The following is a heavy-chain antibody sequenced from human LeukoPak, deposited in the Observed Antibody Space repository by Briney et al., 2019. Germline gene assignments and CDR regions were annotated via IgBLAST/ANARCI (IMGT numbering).Heavy chain of an antibody. Sequence: GPVKVSCKASGYRFTDSYMHWVRQAPGQGFEWMGWINPSTGDTKYAKMFQGRVTLTTGASINTAYMELSGLRPADTAVYFCVSAYDQWGQGTLVTVSS. J-gene: IGHJ5*02. CDR3: VSAYDQ. V-gene: IGHV1-2*02. CDR1: GYRFTDSY. CDR2: INPSTGDT.